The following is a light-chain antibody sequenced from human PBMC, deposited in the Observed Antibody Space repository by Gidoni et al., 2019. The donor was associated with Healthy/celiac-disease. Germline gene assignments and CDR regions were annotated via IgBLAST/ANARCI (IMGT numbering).Light chain of an antibody. J-gene: IGKJ1*01. CDR3: QKYNSAPWT. Sequence: DIQMTHTPSSLSASVGDRVTITYRARQGISNYLAWYQQKPGKVPKILIYAASTLQSGVPSRFSGSGSGTDFTLTFRSLQPEDVATYYCQKYNSAPWTFGQGTKVEIK. V-gene: IGKV1-27*01. CDR2: AAS. CDR1: QGISNY.